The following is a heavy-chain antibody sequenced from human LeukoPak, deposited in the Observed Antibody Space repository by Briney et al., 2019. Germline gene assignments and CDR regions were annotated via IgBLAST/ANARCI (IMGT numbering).Heavy chain of an antibody. D-gene: IGHD6-13*01. CDR1: GGSISSGGYY. J-gene: IGHJ4*02. Sequence: SETLSLTCTVSGGSISSGGYYWSWIRQPPGKGLEWIGYIYHSGSTYYNPSLKSRVTISVDRSKNQFSLKLSSVTAADTAVYYCARDGAIAAAGPDYWGQGTLVTVSS. CDR2: IYHSGST. CDR3: ARDGAIAAAGPDY. V-gene: IGHV4-30-2*01.